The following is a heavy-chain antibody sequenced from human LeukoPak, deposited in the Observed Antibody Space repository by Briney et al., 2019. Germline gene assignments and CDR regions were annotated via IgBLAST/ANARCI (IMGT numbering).Heavy chain of an antibody. D-gene: IGHD6-19*01. V-gene: IGHV1-18*04. J-gene: IGHJ4*02. CDR3: AREGWGTYSSGPYYFDY. Sequence: ASVTVSCKASGYTFTRHGISWVRQAPGQGLEWVGWISAYNGNTNYAQKVQGRVTMTTDTSTSTAYMELRSLRSDDTAVYYCAREGWGTYSSGPYYFDYWGQGTLVTVSS. CDR1: GYTFTRHG. CDR2: ISAYNGNT.